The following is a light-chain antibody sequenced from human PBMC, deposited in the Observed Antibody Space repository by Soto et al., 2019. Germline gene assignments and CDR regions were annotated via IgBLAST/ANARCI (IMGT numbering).Light chain of an antibody. CDR3: MQTLQTPPT. V-gene: IGKV1-39*02. Sequence: GDRVTITCRASQSIDSCLSWYQQKPGKAPKLLIYAASSLQSGVPSRFSGSGSGTDFTLKISRVEAEDVGVYFCMQTLQTPPTFGLGTRLEIK. CDR1: QSIDSC. J-gene: IGKJ5*01. CDR2: AAS.